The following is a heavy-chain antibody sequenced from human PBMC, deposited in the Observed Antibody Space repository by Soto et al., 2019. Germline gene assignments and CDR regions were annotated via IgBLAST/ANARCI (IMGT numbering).Heavy chain of an antibody. Sequence: PGGSLRLSCAASGFTFSSYGMHWVRQAPGKGLEWVAVVWCDGSNKDYGDSVKGRFTISRDNSKNTLYLQMNSLRAEDTAVYYCARGYSSRWYFDYWGQGTLVTVSS. J-gene: IGHJ4*02. V-gene: IGHV3-33*01. D-gene: IGHD6-13*01. CDR1: GFTFSSYG. CDR2: VWCDGSNK. CDR3: ARGYSSRWYFDY.